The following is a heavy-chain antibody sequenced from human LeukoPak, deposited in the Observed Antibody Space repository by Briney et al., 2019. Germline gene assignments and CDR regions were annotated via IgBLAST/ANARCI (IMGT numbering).Heavy chain of an antibody. J-gene: IGHJ6*03. CDR1: GYTFTSYG. CDR2: ISAYNGNT. V-gene: IGHV1-18*01. CDR3: ARHYDFWSGRYYYYMDV. D-gene: IGHD3-3*01. Sequence: GASVKVSCKASGYTFTSYGISWVRQAPGQGLEWMGWISAYNGNTNYAQKLQGRVTMTTDTSTSTAYMELRSLRSDDTAVYYCARHYDFWSGRYYYYMDVWGKGTTVTVSS.